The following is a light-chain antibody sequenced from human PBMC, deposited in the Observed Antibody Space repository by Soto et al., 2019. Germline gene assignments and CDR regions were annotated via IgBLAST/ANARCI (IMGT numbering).Light chain of an antibody. CDR1: QSISNW. J-gene: IGKJ5*01. Sequence: DIQMTQSPSTLSASVGDRGTITCRASQSISNWLAWYQQKPGKAPKLLIYDASSLESGVPSRFSGGGSGTDFTFTISSLHPEDVATYYCQQFDTLITFGQGTRLEI. CDR3: QQFDTLIT. CDR2: DAS. V-gene: IGKV1-5*01.